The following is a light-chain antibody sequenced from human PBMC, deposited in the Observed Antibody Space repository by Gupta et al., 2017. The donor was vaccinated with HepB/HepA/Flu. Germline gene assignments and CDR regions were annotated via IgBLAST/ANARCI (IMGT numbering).Light chain of an antibody. J-gene: IGKJ4*01. Sequence: DIVMTQSPLSLPVTPGEPASISCRSSQSLLHSNGYNNWDWYLQKPGQSPLLLIYLGSNRASGVPDRLSGSGSGTDFTLKFSRVEAEDVGVYYCMQALQTPLTFGGGIKVEIK. CDR1: QSLLHSNGYNN. CDR3: MQALQTPLT. CDR2: LGS. V-gene: IGKV2-28*01.